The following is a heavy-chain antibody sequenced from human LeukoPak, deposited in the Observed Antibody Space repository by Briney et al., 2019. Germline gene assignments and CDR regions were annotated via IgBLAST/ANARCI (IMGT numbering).Heavy chain of an antibody. CDR3: ARDQKALYYFDY. Sequence: GGSLRLSCAASGFPFSSYWMHWVRQAPGKGLVWVSRINSDGSSTSYADSVKGRLTISRDNAKNTLYLQMNSLRAEDTAVYYCARDQKALYYFDYWGQGTLVTVSS. V-gene: IGHV3-74*01. CDR1: GFPFSSYW. CDR2: INSDGSST. J-gene: IGHJ4*02.